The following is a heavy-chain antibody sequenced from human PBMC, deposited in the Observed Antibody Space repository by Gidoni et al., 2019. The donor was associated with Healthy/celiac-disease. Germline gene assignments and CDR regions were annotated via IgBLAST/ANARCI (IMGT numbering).Heavy chain of an antibody. CDR3: ARDSAYDSSGYHDY. CDR2: ISYDGSNK. D-gene: IGHD3-22*01. CDR1: GFTFRSYA. Sequence: QVQLVESGGGVVQPGRSLRRSRAASGFTFRSYAMHWVRQAPGKVLEWVAVISYDGSNKYYADSVKGRFTISRDNSKNTLYLQMNSLRAEDTAVYYCARDSAYDSSGYHDYWGQGTLVTVSS. V-gene: IGHV3-30-3*01. J-gene: IGHJ4*02.